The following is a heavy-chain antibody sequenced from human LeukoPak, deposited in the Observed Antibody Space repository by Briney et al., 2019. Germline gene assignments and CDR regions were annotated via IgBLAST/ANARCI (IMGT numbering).Heavy chain of an antibody. J-gene: IGHJ6*03. Sequence: GGSLRLSCAASGFTFSSYWMSWVRQAPGKGLEWVANIKQDGSEKYYVDSVKGRFTISRDNAKNSLYLQMNSLRAEDTALYHCARDASTDYGDVLYYYYMDVWGKGTTVTISS. CDR1: GFTFSSYW. CDR2: IKQDGSEK. D-gene: IGHD4-17*01. V-gene: IGHV3-7*03. CDR3: ARDASTDYGDVLYYYYMDV.